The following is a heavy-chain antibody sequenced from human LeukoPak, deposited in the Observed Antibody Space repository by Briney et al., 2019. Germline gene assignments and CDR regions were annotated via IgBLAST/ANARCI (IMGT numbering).Heavy chain of an antibody. V-gene: IGHV4-31*03. Sequence: PSETLSLTCTVSGGSISSGGHYWGWIRQQPGKGLEWIGYIYYNGRTYYNPSLKSRVTISLDTSKNQFSLKLTSVTAADTAVYYCARAPDYYDSSGYCFDYWGQGTLVTVSS. D-gene: IGHD3-22*01. CDR1: GGSISSGGHY. CDR2: IYYNGRT. CDR3: ARAPDYYDSSGYCFDY. J-gene: IGHJ4*02.